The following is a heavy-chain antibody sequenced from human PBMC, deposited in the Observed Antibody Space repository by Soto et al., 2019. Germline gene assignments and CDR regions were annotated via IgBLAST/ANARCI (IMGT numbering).Heavy chain of an antibody. Sequence: GGSLRLSCAASGCTLSSYAMSRVPQAPGKGLQWVSSISGRCGSTYYADSLKGRFTISRDNSKNSVYMQMKSVRAEDTAVYYCAKDWFKSNSSGCYYFDYWGHETLVTVSS. CDR3: AKDWFKSNSSGCYYFDY. J-gene: IGHJ4*01. CDR2: ISGRCGST. CDR1: GCTLSSYA. V-gene: IGHV3-23*01. D-gene: IGHD6-19*01.